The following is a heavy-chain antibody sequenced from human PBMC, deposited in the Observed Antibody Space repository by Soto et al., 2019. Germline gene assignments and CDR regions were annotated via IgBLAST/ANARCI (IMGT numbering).Heavy chain of an antibody. Sequence: PGGSLRLSCAASGFIFSSYEMNWVRQAPGKGLEWVSYISSSGSTMYYADSVKGRFTISRDNAKNSLYLQMNSLRADDTAVYYCARVRRDGYNANWFDPWGQGMVVTVSS. V-gene: IGHV3-48*03. D-gene: IGHD5-12*01. J-gene: IGHJ5*02. CDR3: ARVRRDGYNANWFDP. CDR1: GFIFSSYE. CDR2: ISSSGSTM.